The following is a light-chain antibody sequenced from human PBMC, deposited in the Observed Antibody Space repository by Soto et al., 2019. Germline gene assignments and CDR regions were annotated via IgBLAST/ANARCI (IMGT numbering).Light chain of an antibody. CDR2: DVN. J-gene: IGLJ2*01. V-gene: IGLV2-11*01. CDR1: SSDVGGYHY. Sequence: QSVLTQPRPVSGSPGQSVTLSCTGTSSDVGGYHYVSWYQHHPGKAPKIIIYDVNKRPSGVPDRFSGSKSGNTASLTISGLQTEDEADYYCCSYAGSYTLVFGGGTKVTVL. CDR3: CSYAGSYTLV.